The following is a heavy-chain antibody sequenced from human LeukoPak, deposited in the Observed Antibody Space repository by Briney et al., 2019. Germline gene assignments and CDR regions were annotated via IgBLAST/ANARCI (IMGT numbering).Heavy chain of an antibody. J-gene: IGHJ4*02. V-gene: IGHV1-69*13. Sequence: ASVKVSCKASGYTFTSYGISWVRQAPGQGLEWMGGIIPIFGTANYAQKFQGRVTITADESTSTAYMELSSLRSEDTAVYYCARAPYSSSSPDYWGQGTLVTVSS. CDR3: ARAPYSSSSPDY. D-gene: IGHD6-6*01. CDR1: GYTFTSYG. CDR2: IIPIFGTA.